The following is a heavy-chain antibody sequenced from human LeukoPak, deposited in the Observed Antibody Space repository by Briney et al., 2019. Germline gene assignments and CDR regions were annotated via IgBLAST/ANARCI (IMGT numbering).Heavy chain of an antibody. CDR1: GFTFSDYY. J-gene: IGHJ4*02. CDR3: ARVDCSGGSCSLGY. CDR2: ISSSGSTI. Sequence: WGSLRLSCAASGFTFSDYYMSWIRQAPGKGREWVSYISSSGSTIYYADSVKGRFTISRENAKKSLYLQMNSLRAEDTAVYYCARVDCSGGSCSLGYWGQGTLVTVSS. V-gene: IGHV3-11*01. D-gene: IGHD2-15*01.